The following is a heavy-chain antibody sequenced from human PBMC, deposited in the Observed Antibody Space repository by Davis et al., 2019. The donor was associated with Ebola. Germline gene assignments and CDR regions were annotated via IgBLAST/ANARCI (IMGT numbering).Heavy chain of an antibody. CDR3: ARGRFPNYGMDV. CDR1: GFTFSSYA. Sequence: GESLKISCAASGFTFSSYAMSWVRQAPGKGLEWVSAISGSGGSTYYADSVKGRFTISRDNSKNTLYLQMNSLRAEDTAVYYCARGRFPNYGMDVWGQGTTVTVSS. J-gene: IGHJ6*02. V-gene: IGHV3-23*01. CDR2: ISGSGGST.